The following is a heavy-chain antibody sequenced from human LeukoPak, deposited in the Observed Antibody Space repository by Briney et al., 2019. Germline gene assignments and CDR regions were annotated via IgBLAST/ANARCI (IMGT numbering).Heavy chain of an antibody. CDR1: GFTFSNYD. J-gene: IGHJ4*02. CDR3: AFVPWTTVTTIDY. Sequence: GGSLRLSCAASGFTFSNYDMNWVRQAPGKGLEWVSYISSSSSTIYYADSVKGRFTISRDNAKNSLYLQMNSLRDEDTAVYYCAFVPWTTVTTIDYWGQGTLVTVSS. CDR2: ISSSSSTI. V-gene: IGHV3-48*02. D-gene: IGHD4-17*01.